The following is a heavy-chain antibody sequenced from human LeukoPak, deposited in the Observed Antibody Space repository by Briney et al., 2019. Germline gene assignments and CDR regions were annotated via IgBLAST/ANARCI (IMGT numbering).Heavy chain of an antibody. J-gene: IGHJ4*02. Sequence: GGSLRLSCAASGFTFSSYAMSWVRQAPGEGLEGVSAISGSGGSTYYADSVKGRFTISRDNSKNTLYLQMNSLRAEDTAVYYCAKSEDSPIWFGELKRDYWGQGTLVTVSS. D-gene: IGHD3-10*01. CDR3: AKSEDSPIWFGELKRDY. CDR1: GFTFSSYA. CDR2: ISGSGGST. V-gene: IGHV3-23*01.